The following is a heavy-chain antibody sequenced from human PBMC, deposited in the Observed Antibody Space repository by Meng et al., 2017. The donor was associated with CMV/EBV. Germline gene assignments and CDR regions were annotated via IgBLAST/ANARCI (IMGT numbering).Heavy chain of an antibody. CDR2: IYYSGST. V-gene: IGHV4-39*07. D-gene: IGHD3-10*01. CDR1: GGSISSSSYY. J-gene: IGHJ4*02. CDR3: ARNRRGVIDY. Sequence: GSLRLSCTVSGGSISSSSYYWGWIRQPTGKGLEWIGSIYYSGSTYYNPSLKSRVTISVDTSKNQFSLKLSSVTAADTAVYYCARNRRGVIDYWGQGTLVTVSS.